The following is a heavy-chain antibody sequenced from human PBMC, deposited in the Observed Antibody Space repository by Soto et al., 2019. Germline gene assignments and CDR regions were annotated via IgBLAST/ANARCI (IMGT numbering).Heavy chain of an antibody. V-gene: IGHV3-11*01. CDR1: GFIFSDYY. D-gene: IGHD1-1*01. CDR3: ARGAEMSSLTKWFDP. J-gene: IGHJ5*02. CDR2: ISRDGNAI. Sequence: GGSLRLSCAASGFIFSDYYMSWIRQAPGKGLEWLACISRDGNAIFYADSVNGRFTISRDNAKNSLFLQMDDLRAEDTAMFFCARGAEMSSLTKWFDPWGQGTLVTVSS.